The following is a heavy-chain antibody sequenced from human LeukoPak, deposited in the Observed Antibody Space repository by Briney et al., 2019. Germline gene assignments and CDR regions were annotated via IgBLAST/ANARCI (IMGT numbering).Heavy chain of an antibody. Sequence: ASVKVSCKASGGTFSSYAISWVRQAPGRGLEWMGRIIPILGIANYAQKVQGRVTITADKSTSTAYMELSSLRSEDTAVYYCARDREQQLGLYDYYYGMDVWGQGTTVTVSS. CDR3: ARDREQQLGLYDYYYGMDV. CDR1: GGTFSSYA. D-gene: IGHD6-13*01. V-gene: IGHV1-69*04. J-gene: IGHJ6*02. CDR2: IIPILGIA.